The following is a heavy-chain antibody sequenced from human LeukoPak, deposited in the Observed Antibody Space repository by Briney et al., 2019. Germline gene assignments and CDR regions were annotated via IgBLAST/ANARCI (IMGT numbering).Heavy chain of an antibody. D-gene: IGHD2-2*01. CDR1: GFTFSSYG. CDR3: ARDQVVCSSTSCFSDPYGMDV. Sequence: GRSLRLSCAASGFTFSSYGMHWVRQAPGKGLEWVAVIWYDGSNKYYADSVKGRFTTSRDNSKNTLYLQMNSLRAEDTAVYYCARDQVVCSSTSCFSDPYGMDVWGKGTTVTVSS. J-gene: IGHJ6*04. CDR2: IWYDGSNK. V-gene: IGHV3-33*01.